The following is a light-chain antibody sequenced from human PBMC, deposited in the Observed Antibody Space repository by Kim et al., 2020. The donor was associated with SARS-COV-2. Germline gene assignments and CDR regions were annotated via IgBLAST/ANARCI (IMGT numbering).Light chain of an antibody. CDR3: MQALQTL. CDR2: LGS. J-gene: IGKJ2*01. CDR1: QSLLHSNGYNY. Sequence: DIVMTQSPLSLPVTPGEPASISCRSSQSLLHSNGYNYLDWYLQKPGQSPQLLIYLGSNRASGVPDRFSGSGSGTDFTLKISRVEAEDVGVYYCMQALQTLFGQGTKLAI. V-gene: IGKV2-28*01.